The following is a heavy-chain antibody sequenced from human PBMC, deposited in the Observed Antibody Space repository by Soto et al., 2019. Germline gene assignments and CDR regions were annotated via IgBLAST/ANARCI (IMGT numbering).Heavy chain of an antibody. V-gene: IGHV3-23*01. CDR2: ISGTGGST. CDR1: GFTFNNYA. Sequence: EVQLLDSGGGLVQPGGSLRLSCAASGFTFNNYAMNWVRQAPGKGLEWVATISGTGGSTYYADSVKGRFNISRDNSKNTLYLQMNSMRVEDTAVYYCAKVRLGGNFDYWGQGTQFTVSS. CDR3: AKVRLGGNFDY. J-gene: IGHJ4*02.